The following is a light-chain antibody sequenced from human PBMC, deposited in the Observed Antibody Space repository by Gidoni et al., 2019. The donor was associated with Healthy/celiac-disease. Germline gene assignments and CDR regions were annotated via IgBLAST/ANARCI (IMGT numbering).Light chain of an antibody. CDR3: QQGSNWPRT. J-gene: IGKJ1*01. Sequence: EIVLTQSPATLSLSPGERATLSCRASQSVSSYLAWYQQKPGQAPRLLIYDASNRATGIPARFSGRGSGTAFPLTISSLEPEDFAVYFCQQGSNWPRTFGQGTKVEIK. V-gene: IGKV3-11*01. CDR2: DAS. CDR1: QSVSSY.